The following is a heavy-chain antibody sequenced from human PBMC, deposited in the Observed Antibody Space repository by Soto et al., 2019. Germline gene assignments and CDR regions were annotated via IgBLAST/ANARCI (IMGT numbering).Heavy chain of an antibody. J-gene: IGHJ4*02. CDR1: GGSISSSSYY. Sequence: PSETLSLTCTVSGGSISSSSYYWAWLRQSPGKGPEWIGSVFHTGFTSYNPSLESRVSVSVDTSKSQFSLKLSAVTASDTAVYCCATSQKGYNWNYFDHWGQGALVTVSS. V-gene: IGHV4-39*01. CDR2: VFHTGFT. D-gene: IGHD1-1*01. CDR3: ATSQKGYNWNYFDH.